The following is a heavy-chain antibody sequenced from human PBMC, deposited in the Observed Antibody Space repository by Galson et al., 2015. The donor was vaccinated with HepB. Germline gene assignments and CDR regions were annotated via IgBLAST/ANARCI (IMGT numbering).Heavy chain of an antibody. J-gene: IGHJ6*02. CDR2: IVVGSGNT. Sequence: SVKVSCRASGFTFTSSAMQWVRQARGQRLEWIGWIVVGSGNTNYAQKFQERVTITRDMSTSTAYMELSSLRSEDTAVYYCAAAGYYDILTDYYGMDVWGQGTTVTVSS. V-gene: IGHV1-58*02. CDR3: AAAGYYDILTDYYGMDV. D-gene: IGHD3-9*01. CDR1: GFTFTSSA.